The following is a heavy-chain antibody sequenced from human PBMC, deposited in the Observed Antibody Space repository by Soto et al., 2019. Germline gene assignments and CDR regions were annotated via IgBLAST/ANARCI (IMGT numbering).Heavy chain of an antibody. J-gene: IGHJ4*02. CDR3: ARGVDYYATSGYFSFDS. D-gene: IGHD3-16*01. CDR1: GCSFRNFY. V-gene: IGHV4-59*01. CDR2: VHYSGST. Sequence: SETLSLTCNLSGCSFRNFYCLWGRHSPLKGLEWVEHVHYSGSTNYSPSLNSRATISLDTSKSQLSLKLRSVTAADTAMYFCARGVDYYATSGYFSFDSWGQGIPVTVSS.